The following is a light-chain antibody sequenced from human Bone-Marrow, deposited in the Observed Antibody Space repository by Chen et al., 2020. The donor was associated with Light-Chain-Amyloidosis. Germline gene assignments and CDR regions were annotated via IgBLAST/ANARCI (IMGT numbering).Light chain of an antibody. V-gene: IGLV3-21*02. CDR1: NIGSTS. Sequence: SYVLPQPSPVSVAPGQTATNACGGNNIGSTSVHWYQQTPGQAPLLVVYDDSDRPSGIPERLSGSNSGNSGTLTISRVEAWDDTDYYCQVWDRSSDRSVFGGGTKLTVL. CDR2: DDS. CDR3: QVWDRSSDRSV. J-gene: IGLJ3*02.